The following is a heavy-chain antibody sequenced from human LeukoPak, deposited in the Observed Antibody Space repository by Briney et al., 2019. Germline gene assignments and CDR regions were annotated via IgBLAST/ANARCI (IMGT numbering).Heavy chain of an antibody. CDR1: GYTFTNYD. Sequence: ASVKVSCKASGYTFTNYDINWVRQDTGQGLEWMGWISAYNGNTNYAQKLQGRVTMTTDTSTSTAYMELRSLRSDDTAVYYCARVVGYGGNRWFDPWGQGTLVTVSS. CDR2: ISAYNGNT. CDR3: ARVVGYGGNRWFDP. V-gene: IGHV1-18*01. D-gene: IGHD4-23*01. J-gene: IGHJ5*02.